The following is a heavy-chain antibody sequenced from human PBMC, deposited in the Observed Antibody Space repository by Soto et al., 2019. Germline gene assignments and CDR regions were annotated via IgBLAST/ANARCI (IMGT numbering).Heavy chain of an antibody. CDR3: ARSEEDSDYYYYGMDV. Sequence: QTRSLTSVICGCSVSSNSVAWNWVRQSPSRGLEWLGRTYYRSRWYNDYAVSVRSRIAINPDTSKNHFSLQLNSVTPDDTAVYYCARSEEDSDYYYYGMDVWGQGTTVTV. CDR2: TYYRSRWYN. CDR1: GCSVSSNSVA. V-gene: IGHV6-1*01. D-gene: IGHD2-15*01. J-gene: IGHJ6*02.